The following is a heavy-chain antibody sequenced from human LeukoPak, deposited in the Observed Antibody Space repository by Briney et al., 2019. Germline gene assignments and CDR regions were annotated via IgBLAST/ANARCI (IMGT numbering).Heavy chain of an antibody. CDR1: GGSISSYY. J-gene: IGHJ4*02. V-gene: IGHV4-59*01. D-gene: IGHD3-22*01. CDR2: IYYSGST. Sequence: PSETLSLTCTVSGGSISSYYWSWIRQPPGKGLEWIGYIYYSGSTNYNPSLKSRFTISVDTSKNQFSLKLSSVTAADTAVYYCARGSSYYYDSSGYQPLDYWGQGTLVTVSS. CDR3: ARGSSYYYDSSGYQPLDY.